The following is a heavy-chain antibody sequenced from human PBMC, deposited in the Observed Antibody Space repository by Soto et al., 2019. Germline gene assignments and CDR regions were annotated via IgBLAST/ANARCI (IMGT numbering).Heavy chain of an antibody. Sequence: PGESLKISCKGAGYSFANYWISWVRQMPGKGLEWMGRIDPSDSYTNYSPSFQGHVTISADKSISTAYLQWSSLMASDTAMYYCARRSGYHDYWGQGTLVTVSS. J-gene: IGHJ4*02. CDR3: ARRSGYHDY. CDR1: GYSFANYW. CDR2: IDPSDSYT. D-gene: IGHD3-10*01. V-gene: IGHV5-10-1*01.